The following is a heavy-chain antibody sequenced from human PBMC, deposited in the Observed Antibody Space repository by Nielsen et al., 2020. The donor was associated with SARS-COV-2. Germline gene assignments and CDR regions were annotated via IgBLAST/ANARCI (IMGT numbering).Heavy chain of an antibody. CDR3: ARAPYDFWSGYYTQSHFDY. D-gene: IGHD3-3*01. J-gene: IGHJ4*02. Sequence: SVKVSCKASGGTFSSYAISWVRQAPGQGLEWMGGIIPIFGTANYAQKFQGRVTITADESTSTAYMELSSLRSEDTAVYYCARAPYDFWSGYYTQSHFDYWGQGTLVTISS. CDR2: IIPIFGTA. V-gene: IGHV1-69*13. CDR1: GGTFSSYA.